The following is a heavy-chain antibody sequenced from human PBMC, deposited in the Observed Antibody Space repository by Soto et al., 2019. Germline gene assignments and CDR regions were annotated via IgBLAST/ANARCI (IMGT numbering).Heavy chain of an antibody. CDR1: GFTFSSYA. V-gene: IGHV3-30*14. Sequence: GGSLRLSCAASGFTFSSYAMHWVRQAPGKGLEWVAVISYDGSNKYYADSVKGRFTISRDNSKNTLYLQMNSLRAEDTAMYYCAREVPSYDRSCYYLRTYDAFDIWGQGTMVSVSS. J-gene: IGHJ3*02. D-gene: IGHD3-22*01. CDR3: AREVPSYDRSCYYLRTYDAFDI. CDR2: ISYDGSNK.